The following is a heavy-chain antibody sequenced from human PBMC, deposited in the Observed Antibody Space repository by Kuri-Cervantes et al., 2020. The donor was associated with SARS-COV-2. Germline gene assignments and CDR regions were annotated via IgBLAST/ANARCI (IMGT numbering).Heavy chain of an antibody. CDR1: GGTFSSYA. V-gene: IGHV1-69*06. Sequence: SVKVSCKASGGTFSSYAISWVRQAPGQGLEWMGGIIPIFGSANYAQKFQGRVTITADKSTSTAYMELSSLRSEDTAVYYCASSPESGPYYYYYGMDVWGQGTTVTVSS. D-gene: IGHD6-25*01. CDR2: IIPIFGSA. CDR3: ASSPESGPYYYYYGMDV. J-gene: IGHJ6*02.